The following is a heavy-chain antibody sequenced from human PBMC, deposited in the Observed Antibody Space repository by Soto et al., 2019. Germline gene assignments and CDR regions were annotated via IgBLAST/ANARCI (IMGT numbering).Heavy chain of an antibody. J-gene: IGHJ4*02. D-gene: IGHD4-4*01. CDR1: GFTFSSYA. Sequence: PGGSLRLSCAASGFTFSSYAMHWVRQAPGKGLEWVAGISWKSGSIGYADSVRGRFTISRDNAKNSLYLQMNSLRPEDTALYYCAKDKVYSNYQYYFASWGQGTLVTVSS. V-gene: IGHV3-9*01. CDR2: ISWKSGSI. CDR3: AKDKVYSNYQYYFAS.